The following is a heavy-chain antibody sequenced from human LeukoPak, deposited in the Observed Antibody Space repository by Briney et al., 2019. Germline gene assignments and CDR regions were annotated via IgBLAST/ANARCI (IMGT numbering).Heavy chain of an antibody. CDR1: GFTFSSYD. Sequence: GGSLRLSCAASGFTFSSYDMTWVRQAPGKGLEWVSAISGSGGSTYYADSVKGRFTISRDNSKNTLYLQMNSLRAEDTAVYYCAKDDRKQSVVVVAATPAYFQHWGQGTLVTVSS. J-gene: IGHJ1*01. V-gene: IGHV3-23*01. D-gene: IGHD2-15*01. CDR2: ISGSGGST. CDR3: AKDDRKQSVVVVAATPAYFQH.